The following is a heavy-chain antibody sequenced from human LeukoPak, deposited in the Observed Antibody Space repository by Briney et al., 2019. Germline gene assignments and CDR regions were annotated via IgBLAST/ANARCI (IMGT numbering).Heavy chain of an antibody. CDR3: ARGRMIVDAFDI. V-gene: IGHV4-30-4*01. CDR2: IYYSGST. Sequence: SETLSLTCTVSGGSISSGDCYWSWIRQPPGKGLEWIGYIYYSGSTYYNPSLKSRVTISVDTSKNQFSLKLSSVTAADTAVYYCARGRMIVDAFDIWGQGTMVTVSS. J-gene: IGHJ3*02. CDR1: GGSISSGDCY. D-gene: IGHD3-22*01.